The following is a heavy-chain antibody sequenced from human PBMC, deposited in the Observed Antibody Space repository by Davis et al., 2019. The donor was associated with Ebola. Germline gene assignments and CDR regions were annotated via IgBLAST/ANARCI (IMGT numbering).Heavy chain of an antibody. V-gene: IGHV3-33*01. CDR3: ARWGGLRDHGMDV. CDR1: GFTFNSFA. Sequence: SLKISCAASGFTFNSFAMHWVRQAPGKGPEWVALIWHDGSNKYYADSVKGRFTISRDNSKNTVCLQMNSLGVEDTAVYYCARWGGLRDHGMDVWGQGTTVTVSS. J-gene: IGHJ6*02. CDR2: IWHDGSNK. D-gene: IGHD3-16*01.